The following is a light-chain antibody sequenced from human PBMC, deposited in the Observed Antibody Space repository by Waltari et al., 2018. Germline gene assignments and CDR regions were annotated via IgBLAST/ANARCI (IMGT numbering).Light chain of an antibody. CDR3: QQYGSSPWT. CDR1: QSVSSSY. J-gene: IGKJ1*01. Sequence: EIVLTQSPGTLSVSPGERATLSCRASQSVSSSYLAWYQQKPGPAPRLLIYGASRRAPGLPDRFSGSGSGTDFTLTISRLEPEDSAVYYCQQYGSSPWTFGQGTKVEIK. CDR2: GAS. V-gene: IGKV3-20*01.